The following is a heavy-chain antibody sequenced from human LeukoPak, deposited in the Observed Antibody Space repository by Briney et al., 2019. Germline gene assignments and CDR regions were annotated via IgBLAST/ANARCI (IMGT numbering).Heavy chain of an antibody. D-gene: IGHD1-26*01. CDR1: GGSIGSGIYY. CDR2: IYYSGST. J-gene: IGHJ4*02. Sequence: SETLSLTCTVSGGSIGSGIYYWDWIRQPPGKGLEWIGSIYYSGSTYYNPSLKSRVTISVDTSQNHFSLKLSSVTAADTAVYYCARHRYTGSYSYFDYWGQGTLVTVSS. V-gene: IGHV4-39*01. CDR3: ARHRYTGSYSYFDY.